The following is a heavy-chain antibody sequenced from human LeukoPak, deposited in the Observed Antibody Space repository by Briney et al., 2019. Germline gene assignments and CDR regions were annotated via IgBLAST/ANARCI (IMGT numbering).Heavy chain of an antibody. V-gene: IGHV3-30*18. D-gene: IGHD6-13*01. CDR2: ISYDGSNK. Sequence: GGSLRLSCAASGFTFSSYGMHWVRQAPGKGLEWVAVISYDGSNKYYADSVKGRFTISRDNSKNTLYLQMNSLRAEDTAVYYCAKERVRSAGIAAAAGGWFDPWGQGTLVTVSS. CDR3: AKERVRSAGIAAAAGGWFDP. CDR1: GFTFSSYG. J-gene: IGHJ5*02.